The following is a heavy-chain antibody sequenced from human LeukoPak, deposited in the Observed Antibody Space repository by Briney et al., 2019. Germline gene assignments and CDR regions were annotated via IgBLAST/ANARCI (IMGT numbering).Heavy chain of an antibody. D-gene: IGHD5-18*01. Sequence: GGSLRLSCAASGFTSSSYAMHWVRQAPGKGLEWVAVISYDGSNKYYADSVKGRFTISRDNSKNTLYLQMNSLRAEDTAVYYCARDLAVDTAMSGFDPWGQGTLVTVSS. V-gene: IGHV3-30*04. CDR1: GFTSSSYA. CDR2: ISYDGSNK. J-gene: IGHJ5*02. CDR3: ARDLAVDTAMSGFDP.